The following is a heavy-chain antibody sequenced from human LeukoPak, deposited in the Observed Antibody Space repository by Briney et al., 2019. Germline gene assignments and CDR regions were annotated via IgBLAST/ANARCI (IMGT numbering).Heavy chain of an antibody. V-gene: IGHV3-49*04. Sequence: GGSLRLSCAASGFTFSSYGIHWVRQAPGKGLEWVGFIRSKAYGGTTEYAASVKGRFTISRDDSKSIAYLQMNSLKTEDTAVYYCTRTLSSSWPYFDYWGQGTLVTVSS. CDR1: GFTFSSYG. J-gene: IGHJ4*02. CDR3: TRTLSSSWPYFDY. CDR2: IRSKAYGGTT. D-gene: IGHD6-13*01.